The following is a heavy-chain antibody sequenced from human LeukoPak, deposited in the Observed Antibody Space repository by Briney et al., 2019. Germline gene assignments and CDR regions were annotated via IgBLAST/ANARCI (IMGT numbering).Heavy chain of an antibody. V-gene: IGHV1-24*01. D-gene: IGHD6-13*01. CDR1: GYTLTELS. Sequence: ASVKVSCKVSGYTLTELSMHWVRQAPGKGLEWMGGFDPEDGETIYAQKFQGRVTMTEDTSTDTAYMELSSLRSEDTAVYYCATAGGYSSSPRVFDYWGQGTLVTVSS. CDR2: FDPEDGET. J-gene: IGHJ4*02. CDR3: ATAGGYSSSPRVFDY.